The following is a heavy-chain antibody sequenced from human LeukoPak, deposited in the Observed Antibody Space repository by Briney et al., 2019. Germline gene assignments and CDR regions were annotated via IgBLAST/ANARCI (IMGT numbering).Heavy chain of an antibody. D-gene: IGHD5-18*01. V-gene: IGHV1-24*01. Sequence: ASVKVSCEVSGYTLTELSMHWVRQAPGKGLEWMGGFDPEDGETIYAQKFQGRVTMTEDTSTDTAYMELSSLRSEDTAVYYCATVYSYGRAASYMDVWGKGTTVTVSS. CDR3: ATVYSYGRAASYMDV. CDR2: FDPEDGET. J-gene: IGHJ6*03. CDR1: GYTLTELS.